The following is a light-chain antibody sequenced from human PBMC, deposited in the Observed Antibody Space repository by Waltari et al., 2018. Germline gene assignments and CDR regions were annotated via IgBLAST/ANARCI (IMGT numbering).Light chain of an antibody. Sequence: DIVMTQTPLSLSITPGGPASISCRSRQSLLYTNGYIYLHWYLQKPGQSPQLLIYGVSNRASGGPDRFSGSGSATDFTLKITTVEAEDVGVYYCVQALELPFTFGPGTRLDIK. CDR1: QSLLYTNGYIY. J-gene: IGKJ3*01. CDR3: VQALELPFT. V-gene: IGKV2-40*01. CDR2: GVS.